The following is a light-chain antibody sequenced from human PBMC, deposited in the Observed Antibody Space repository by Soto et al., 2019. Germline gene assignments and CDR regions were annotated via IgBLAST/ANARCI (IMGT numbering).Light chain of an antibody. V-gene: IGKV2-28*01. CDR3: MQALHTPRT. CDR2: LGS. Sequence: DLVMTQSPLSLPVTPGEQASISCRSSQSLLHSNGYNYLDWYLQKPGQSPQLLIYLGSNRASGVPDRFSGSGSDTDFKLKISRVEAEDVGGYYYMQALHTPRTFGQGTKVEIK. CDR1: QSLLHSNGYNY. J-gene: IGKJ1*01.